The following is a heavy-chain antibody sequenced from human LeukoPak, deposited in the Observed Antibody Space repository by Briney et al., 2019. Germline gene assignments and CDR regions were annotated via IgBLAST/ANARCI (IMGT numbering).Heavy chain of an antibody. V-gene: IGHV3-21*01. D-gene: IGHD6-19*01. CDR1: GFPFSSYS. CDR3: ARAIFSSGWYLVDY. CDR2: ISTSISYI. J-gene: IGHJ4*02. Sequence: GGSLRLSCAASGFPFSSYSMNWVRQAPGKGLEWVSSISTSISYIYYADSVKGRFTISRDNAKNSLYLRMNSLRAEDTAVYYCARAIFSSGWYLVDYWGQGTLVTVSS.